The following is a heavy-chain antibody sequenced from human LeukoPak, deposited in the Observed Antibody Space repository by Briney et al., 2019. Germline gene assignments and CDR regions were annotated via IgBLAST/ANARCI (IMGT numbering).Heavy chain of an antibody. J-gene: IGHJ4*02. CDR1: GFTFSVYG. CDR2: IQYDASNE. D-gene: IGHD3-10*01. V-gene: IGHV3-30*02. CDR3: AKDRVTQAGFDY. Sequence: GGSLRLSCAASGFTFSVYGMHWVRQAPGKGLEWVTFIQYDASNEYYADSVRGRFTISRDNSKYTLYLQMNSLRAEETAVYYCAKDRVTQAGFDYWGQGALVTVSS.